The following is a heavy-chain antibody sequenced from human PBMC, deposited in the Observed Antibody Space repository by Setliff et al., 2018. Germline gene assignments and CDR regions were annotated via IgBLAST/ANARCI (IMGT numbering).Heavy chain of an antibody. CDR1: GESFSNNY. CDR3: AASRAYTGAVEEWFLPKTFDF. CDR2: IYVTEST. D-gene: IGHD3-10*01. J-gene: IGHJ4*02. Sequence: PSETLSLTCSVYGESFSNNYWNWIRQPAGKGLEWIGRIYVTESTKYNPSLKSRVTLSIDTSKNQFSLKLSSVTAADAALYYCAASRAYTGAVEEWFLPKTFDFWGQGSPVTVSS. V-gene: IGHV4-4*07.